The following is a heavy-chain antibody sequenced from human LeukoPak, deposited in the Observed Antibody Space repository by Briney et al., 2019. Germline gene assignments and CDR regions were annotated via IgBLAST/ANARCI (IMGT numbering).Heavy chain of an antibody. CDR3: AKDVGGRLGP. Sequence: GGSLRLSCAASGFTFGSYGMTWVRQAPGKGLEWVSTISGNGDDTFYADSVEGRFTISRDNSKNTLFLQMNSLRAEDTAIYFCAKDVGGRLGPWGQGALVTVSS. D-gene: IGHD1-26*01. V-gene: IGHV3-23*01. J-gene: IGHJ5*02. CDR1: GFTFGSYG. CDR2: ISGNGDDT.